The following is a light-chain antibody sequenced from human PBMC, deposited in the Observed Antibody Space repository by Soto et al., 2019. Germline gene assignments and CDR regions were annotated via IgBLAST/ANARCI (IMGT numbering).Light chain of an antibody. Sequence: EIVLTQSPATLSLSPGERATLSCRASQSVSSYLAWYQQKPGQAPRLLIYDASNRATGIPARFSGSGSGTDFTLSISRLKPEDFAVYYCQQYVTSPRTFGQGTKV. J-gene: IGKJ1*01. CDR2: DAS. CDR3: QQYVTSPRT. CDR1: QSVSSY. V-gene: IGKV3-11*01.